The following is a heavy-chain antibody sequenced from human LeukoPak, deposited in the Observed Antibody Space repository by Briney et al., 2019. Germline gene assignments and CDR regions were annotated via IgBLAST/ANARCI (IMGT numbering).Heavy chain of an antibody. V-gene: IGHV4-59*08. CDR3: ARQEVMYRSSWYHALYI. D-gene: IGHD6-13*01. J-gene: IGHJ3*02. Sequence: SETLSLTCTVSGGSISSYYWSWIRQPPGKGLEWIGYIYYSGSTNYNPSLKSRVTISVDTSKNQFSLKLSSVTAADTAVYYCARQEVMYRSSWYHALYIWGQGTMVTVSS. CDR2: IYYSGST. CDR1: GGSISSYY.